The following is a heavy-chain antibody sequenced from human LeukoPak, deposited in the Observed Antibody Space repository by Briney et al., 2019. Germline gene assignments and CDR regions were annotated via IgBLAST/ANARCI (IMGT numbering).Heavy chain of an antibody. J-gene: IGHJ4*02. V-gene: IGHV3-30*03. CDR1: GFTFSSYG. D-gene: IGHD5-18*01. CDR2: ISYDGSNK. CDR3: ARVQYSYGYDGSFY. Sequence: RSLRLSCAASGFTFSSYGMHWVRQAPGKGLEWVAVISYDGSNKGYADSVKGRFTFSRDNSKNTLYLQMNSLRGDDTAVYYCARVQYSYGYDGSFYWGQGTLVTVSS.